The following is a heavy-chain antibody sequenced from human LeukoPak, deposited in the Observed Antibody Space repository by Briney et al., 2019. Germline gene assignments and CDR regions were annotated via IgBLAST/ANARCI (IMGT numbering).Heavy chain of an antibody. Sequence: GGSLRLSCAASGFTFSSYWMSWVRQAPGKGLEWVANIKQDGSEKYYVDSVKGRFTISRDNAKNSLYLQMNSLRAEDTAVYYCARGVSDYSNKGYWYYYMDVWGKGTTVTVSS. CDR1: GFTFSSYW. CDR2: IKQDGSEK. CDR3: ARGVSDYSNKGYWYYYMDV. J-gene: IGHJ6*03. V-gene: IGHV3-7*04. D-gene: IGHD4-11*01.